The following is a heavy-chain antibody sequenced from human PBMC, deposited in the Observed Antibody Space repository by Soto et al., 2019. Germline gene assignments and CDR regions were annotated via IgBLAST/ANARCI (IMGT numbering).Heavy chain of an antibody. CDR3: STYIGIYGLDI. CDR2: IKSKTDGGTA. D-gene: IGHD1-26*01. CDR1: RFSFTNAW. V-gene: IGHV3-15*01. J-gene: IGHJ6*02. Sequence: EVQLVESGGGFVQPGGSLRLSCVASRFSFTNAWMSWVRQAPGKGPEWVGRIKSKTDGGTADYAAPVKGRFTISRDDSQNTLYLHMDSLKTEDTALYHCSTYIGIYGLDIWGQGTTVTVSS.